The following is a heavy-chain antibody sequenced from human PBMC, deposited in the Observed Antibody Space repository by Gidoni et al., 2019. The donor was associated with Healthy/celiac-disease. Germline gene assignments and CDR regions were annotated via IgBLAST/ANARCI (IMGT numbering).Heavy chain of an antibody. V-gene: IGHV3-33*01. CDR2: IWYDGSNK. J-gene: IGHJ3*02. D-gene: IGHD2-15*01. Sequence: QVQLVESGGGVVQPGRSLRLSCAGSGFTFSSYGMHWVRQAPGKGLEWVAVIWYDGSNKYYADSVKGRFTISRDNSKNTLYLQMNSLRAEDTAVYYCARDCSGGSCYGAFDIWGQGTMVTVSS. CDR1: GFTFSSYG. CDR3: ARDCSGGSCYGAFDI.